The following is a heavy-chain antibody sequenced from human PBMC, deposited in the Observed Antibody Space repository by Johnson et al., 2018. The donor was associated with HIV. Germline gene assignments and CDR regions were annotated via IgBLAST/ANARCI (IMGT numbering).Heavy chain of an antibody. J-gene: IGHJ3*02. CDR1: GFTFSSYA. CDR2: ISYDGSNK. Sequence: QVQLVESGGGVVQPGRSPRLSCAASGFTFSSYAMHWVRQAPGKGLEWVAVISYDGSNKYYADSVKGRFTISRDNSKNTLYLQMNSLRAEDTAVYYCAREMEGLYSSSWATEAFDIWGQGTMVTVSS. CDR3: AREMEGLYSSSWATEAFDI. V-gene: IGHV3-30-3*01. D-gene: IGHD6-13*01.